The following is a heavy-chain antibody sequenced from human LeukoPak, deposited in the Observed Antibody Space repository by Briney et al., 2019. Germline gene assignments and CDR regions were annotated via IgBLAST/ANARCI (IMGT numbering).Heavy chain of an antibody. CDR1: GYTFTSYY. V-gene: IGHV1-46*01. D-gene: IGHD3-22*01. CDR2: INPSGGST. CDR3: ARSYYYDTSGYYVFGDY. J-gene: IGHJ4*02. Sequence: ASVKVSCKASGYTFTSYYMHWVRQAPGQGLEGMGIINPSGGSTNYAQKFQGRVTMTRDTSTSTVYMELSSLRSEDTAVYYCARSYYYDTSGYYVFGDYWGQGTLVTVSS.